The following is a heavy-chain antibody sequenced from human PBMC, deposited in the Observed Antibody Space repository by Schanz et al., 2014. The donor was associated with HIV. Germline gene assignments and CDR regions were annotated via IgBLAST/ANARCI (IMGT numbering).Heavy chain of an antibody. CDR3: AKGLRQWLVLGVSDY. V-gene: IGHV3-30*18. CDR1: GFTFSNYG. Sequence: QVQLVESGGGVVQPGTSLRLSCAVSGFTFSNYGMHWVRQAPGKGLEWVAVISYDGSNKYYADSLKGRFTIARDNSKNTLYLQMNSLRAEDTAVYYCAKGLRQWLVLGVSDYWGQGTLVTVSS. CDR2: ISYDGSNK. J-gene: IGHJ4*02. D-gene: IGHD6-19*01.